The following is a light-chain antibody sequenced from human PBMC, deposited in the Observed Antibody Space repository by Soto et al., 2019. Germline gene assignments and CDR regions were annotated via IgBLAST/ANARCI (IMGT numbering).Light chain of an antibody. V-gene: IGLV4-69*01. CDR3: QTWGTGIHVV. Sequence: QSVLTQSPSASASLGASVKLTCTLSSGHSSYAIAWHQQQPEKGPRYLMKLDSDGSHTKGDAIPDRFSGSSSGAERYLTISSLQSEHEADYYCQTWGTGIHVVFGGGTQLTVL. J-gene: IGLJ2*01. CDR1: SGHSSYA. CDR2: LDSDGSH.